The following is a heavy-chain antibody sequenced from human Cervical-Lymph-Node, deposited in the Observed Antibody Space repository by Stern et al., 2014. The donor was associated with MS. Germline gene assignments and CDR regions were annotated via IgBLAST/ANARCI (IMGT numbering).Heavy chain of an antibody. J-gene: IGHJ4*02. Sequence: EVQLVESGGGLVKPGGSLRLSCAASGFTFSSYSMNWVRQAPGKGLEWVSSISSSSSYIYYAESVTGRFTISRDNAKNSLYLQLNSLRAEDTAVYYCARRELHYCDSWGQGTQVTVSS. CDR1: GFTFSSYS. D-gene: IGHD3-10*01. CDR3: ARRELHYCDS. V-gene: IGHV3-21*01. CDR2: ISSSSSYI.